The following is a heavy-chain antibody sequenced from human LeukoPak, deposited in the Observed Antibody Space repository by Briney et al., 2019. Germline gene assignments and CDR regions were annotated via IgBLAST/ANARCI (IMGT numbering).Heavy chain of an antibody. CDR2: INHSGST. D-gene: IGHD5-18*01. Sequence: SETLSLTCAVYGGSFSGYYWSWIRQPPGKGLEWIGEINHSGSTNYNPSLKSRVTISVDTSKNQFSLQLNSVTPEDTAVYYCARLSNTAMAPSYYYYYMDVWGKGTTVTVSS. CDR1: GGSFSGYY. V-gene: IGHV4-34*01. J-gene: IGHJ6*03. CDR3: ARLSNTAMAPSYYYYYMDV.